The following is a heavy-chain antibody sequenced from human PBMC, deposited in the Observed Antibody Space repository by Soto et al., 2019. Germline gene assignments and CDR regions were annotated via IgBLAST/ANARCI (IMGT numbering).Heavy chain of an antibody. D-gene: IGHD6-19*01. J-gene: IGHJ3*02. CDR3: TTGRLAGPHDAFDI. V-gene: IGHV3-15*01. CDR2: IKSKTDGGTT. Sequence: EVQLVESGGGLVKPGGSLRLSCAASGFTFSNAWMSWVRQAPGKGLEWVGRIKSKTDGGTTDYAAPVKGRFTISRDDSKNTLYLQMNSLKTEDTAVYYCTTGRLAGPHDAFDIWGQGTMVTVSS. CDR1: GFTFSNAW.